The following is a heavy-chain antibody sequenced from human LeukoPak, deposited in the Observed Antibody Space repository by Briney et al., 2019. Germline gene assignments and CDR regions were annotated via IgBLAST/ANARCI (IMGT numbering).Heavy chain of an antibody. CDR2: IKQDGSEK. D-gene: IGHD3-10*01. V-gene: IGHV3-7*05. J-gene: IGHJ4*02. CDR1: GFTFSSHW. CDR3: ARESGGPDF. Sequence: GGSPRLSCAASGFTFSSHWMSWVRQAPGKGLEWLANIKQDGSEKYYVDSVKGRFTISRDNAKSSLFLQMNSLRAEDTAVYYCARESGGPDFWGQGTLVIVSS.